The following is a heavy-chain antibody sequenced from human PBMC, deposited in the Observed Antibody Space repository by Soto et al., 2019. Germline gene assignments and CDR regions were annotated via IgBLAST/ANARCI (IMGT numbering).Heavy chain of an antibody. D-gene: IGHD1-26*01. V-gene: IGHV4-61*01. J-gene: IGHJ4*02. CDR1: GVSVSGANYY. CDR2: IWETGKT. CDR3: ARDFVGASDY. Sequence: SETLSLTCNVSGVSVSGANYYWAWIRQPPGKGLEWIEHIWETGKTNYSPSLKRRVAISMDTSKNQISLTVNFVTAADTAMGYSARDFVGASDYWGQGIRVAV.